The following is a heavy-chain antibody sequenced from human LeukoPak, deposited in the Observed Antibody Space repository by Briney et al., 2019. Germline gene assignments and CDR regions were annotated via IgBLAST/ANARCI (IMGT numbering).Heavy chain of an antibody. V-gene: IGHV3-9*01. D-gene: IGHD4-23*01. Sequence: GGSLRLSCAASGFTFDDYAMHWVRQAPGKGLEWVSGISWNSGSIGYADSVKGRFTISRDNAKNSLYLQMNSLRAEDTAVYYCARADYGGPNEFDYWGQGTLVTVSS. CDR3: ARADYGGPNEFDY. CDR2: ISWNSGSI. J-gene: IGHJ4*02. CDR1: GFTFDDYA.